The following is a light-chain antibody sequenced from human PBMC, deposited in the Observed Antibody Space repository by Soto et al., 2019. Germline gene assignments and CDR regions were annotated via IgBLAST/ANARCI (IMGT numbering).Light chain of an antibody. CDR2: LAS. V-gene: IGKV1-39*01. CDR1: QIISSY. J-gene: IGKJ2*01. Sequence: DIQMTQSPSSLSASVGDRVIITCRASQIISSYLNWYQQKPGQAHKLLVYLASTLQSGVPSRFSGSGSGADFTLTITSLLAEDFATYFCQQSSRTPYTFGQGTKLE. CDR3: QQSSRTPYT.